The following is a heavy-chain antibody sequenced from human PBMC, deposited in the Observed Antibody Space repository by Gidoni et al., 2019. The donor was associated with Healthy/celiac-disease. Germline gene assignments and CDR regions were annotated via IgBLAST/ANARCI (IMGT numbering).Heavy chain of an antibody. CDR1: GGSFSGYY. CDR3: ARGLRRHSSWYRRGCCFDY. D-gene: IGHD6-13*01. Sequence: QVQLQQWGAGLLQPSETLSLTCAVYGGSFSGYYWSWIRQPPGKGLEWIGEINHSGSTNYNPSLKSRVTISVDTSKNQFSLKLSSVTAADTAVYYCARGLRRHSSWYRRGCCFDYWGQGTLVTVSS. J-gene: IGHJ4*02. V-gene: IGHV4-34*01. CDR2: INHSGST.